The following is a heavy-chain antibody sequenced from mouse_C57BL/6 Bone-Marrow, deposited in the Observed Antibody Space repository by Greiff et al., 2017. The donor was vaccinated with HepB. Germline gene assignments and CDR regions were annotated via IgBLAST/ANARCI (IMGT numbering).Heavy chain of an antibody. J-gene: IGHJ3*01. CDR3: ARDYYGNFAWFAY. CDR2: INPDSSTI. Sequence: DVKLVESGGGLVQPGGSLKLSCAASGIDFSRYWMSWVRRAPGKGLEWIGEINPDSSTINYAPSLKDKFIISRDNAKNTLYLQMSKVRSEDTALYYCARDYYGNFAWFAYWGQGTLVTVSA. D-gene: IGHD2-1*01. V-gene: IGHV4-1*01. CDR1: GIDFSRYW.